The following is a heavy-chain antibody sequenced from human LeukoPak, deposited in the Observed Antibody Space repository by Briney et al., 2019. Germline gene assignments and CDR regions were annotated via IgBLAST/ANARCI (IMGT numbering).Heavy chain of an antibody. V-gene: IGHV5-51*01. J-gene: IGHJ6*02. CDR1: GYSFSSYW. D-gene: IGHD4-11*01. CDR3: ARLLYSNNFYGMDV. Sequence: GESLKISCKASGYSFSSYWIAWVRQMPGKGLEWMGIIYPRDSRTTYSPSFQGQVTISADKSISTAYLQWSSLKASDTAMFYCARLLYSNNFYGMDVWGHGTTVTVSS. CDR2: IYPRDSRT.